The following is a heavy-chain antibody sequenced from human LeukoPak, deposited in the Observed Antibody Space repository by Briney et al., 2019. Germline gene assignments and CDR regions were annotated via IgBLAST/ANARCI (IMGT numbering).Heavy chain of an antibody. D-gene: IGHD3-10*01. J-gene: IGHJ6*03. V-gene: IGHV1-69*01. Sequence: SVKVSCKASGGTFSSYAISWVRQAPGQGLEWMGGIIPIFGTANYAQKFQGRVTITADESTSTAYMELSSLRSEDTAVFYCARSLMVRGGYYYYMDVWGKGTTVTVSS. CDR2: IIPIFGTA. CDR1: GGTFSSYA. CDR3: ARSLMVRGGYYYYMDV.